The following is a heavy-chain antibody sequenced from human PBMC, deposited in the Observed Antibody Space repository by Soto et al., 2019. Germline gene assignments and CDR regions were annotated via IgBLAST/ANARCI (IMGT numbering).Heavy chain of an antibody. CDR3: ARVGTPSYWYFDL. V-gene: IGHV3-66*01. J-gene: IGHJ2*01. D-gene: IGHD1-1*01. CDR1: GFTVSSNY. Sequence: EVQLVESGGGLVQPGGSLRLSCAASGFTVSSNYMSWVRQSPGKGLQWVSLIYTNGNTYYADSVKGRFTFSRDNSKSTLYLQMNSLRGEDTAVYYCARVGTPSYWYFDLWGRGTLVTVSS. CDR2: IYTNGNT.